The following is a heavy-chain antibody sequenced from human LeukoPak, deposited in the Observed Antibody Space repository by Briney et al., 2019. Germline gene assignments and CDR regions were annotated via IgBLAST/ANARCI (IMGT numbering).Heavy chain of an antibody. D-gene: IGHD3-10*01. Sequence: SETLSLTCAVYGGSFSGYYWSWFSQPPGKGLEWIGEINHSGSTYYNPSLKSRVTISVDTSKNLFSLELSSVTAADTAVYYCAKSNGYGLVDIWGQGTMVTVSS. CDR2: INHSGST. CDR3: AKSNGYGLVDI. J-gene: IGHJ3*02. V-gene: IGHV4-34*01. CDR1: GGSFSGYY.